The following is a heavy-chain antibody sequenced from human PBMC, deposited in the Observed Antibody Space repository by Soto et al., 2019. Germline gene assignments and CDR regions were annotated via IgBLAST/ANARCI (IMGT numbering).Heavy chain of an antibody. Sequence: GASVKVSCKASGGTFSSYAISWVRQAPGQGLEWMGGIIPIFGTANYAQKFQGRVTITADESTSTAYMELSSLRSEDTAVYYCARVGLGYCSSTSCYPGFDYWGQGTLVTVSS. J-gene: IGHJ4*02. CDR2: IIPIFGTA. CDR1: GGTFSSYA. V-gene: IGHV1-69*13. D-gene: IGHD2-2*01. CDR3: ARVGLGYCSSTSCYPGFDY.